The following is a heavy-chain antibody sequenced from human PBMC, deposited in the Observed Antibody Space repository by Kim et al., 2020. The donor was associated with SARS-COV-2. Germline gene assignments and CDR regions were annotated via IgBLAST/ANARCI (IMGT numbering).Heavy chain of an antibody. CDR1: GFTVSSNY. V-gene: IGHV3-53*04. J-gene: IGHJ4*02. D-gene: IGHD3-22*01. CDR2: IYSGGST. CDR3: ATWQREHYYDSSGYFDY. Sequence: GGSLRLSCAASGFTVSSNYMSWVRQAPGKGLEWVSVIYSGGSTYYADSVKGRFTISRHNSKNTLYLQMNSLRAEDTAVYYCATWQREHYYDSSGYFDYWGQGTLVTVSS.